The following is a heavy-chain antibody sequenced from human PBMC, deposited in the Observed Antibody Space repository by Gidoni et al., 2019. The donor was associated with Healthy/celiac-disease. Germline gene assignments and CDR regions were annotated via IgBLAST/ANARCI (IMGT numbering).Heavy chain of an antibody. J-gene: IGHJ4*02. CDR3: ASGVGATTKDY. CDR1: GFTFSRYG. D-gene: IGHD1-26*01. V-gene: IGHV3-30*03. CDR2: ISYDGSNK. Sequence: QVQLVESGGGVVQPGRSLRLSCAASGFTFSRYGMHWVRQAPGKGLEWVAVISYDGSNKYYADSVKGRFTISRDNSKNTLYLQMNSLRAEDTAVYYCASGVGATTKDYWGQGTLVTVSS.